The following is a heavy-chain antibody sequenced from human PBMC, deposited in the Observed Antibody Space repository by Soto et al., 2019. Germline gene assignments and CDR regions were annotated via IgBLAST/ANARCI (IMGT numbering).Heavy chain of an antibody. Sequence: PGGSLRLSCAASGFIFDTYAMTWVRQAPGKGLEWVANIKEDGSAARYVDSARDRFLISRDNTKNSLYLQMTNLRAEDTAIYYCVSDGDVCSGSDCFRHFKHWGRRTRVTVSS. CDR1: GFIFDTYA. J-gene: IGHJ1*01. CDR2: IKEDGSAA. D-gene: IGHD5-12*01. V-gene: IGHV3-7*03. CDR3: VSDGDVCSGSDCFRHFKH.